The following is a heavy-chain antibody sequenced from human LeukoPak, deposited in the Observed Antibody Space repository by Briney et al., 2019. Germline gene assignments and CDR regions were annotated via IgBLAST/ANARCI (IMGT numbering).Heavy chain of an antibody. D-gene: IGHD5-18*01. V-gene: IGHV3-53*01. CDR2: IYSGGST. Sequence: GGPLRLSCAASGFTVSSNYMSWVRQAPGKGLEWVSVIYSGGSTYYADSVKGRFTISRDNSKNTLYLQMNSLRAEDTAVYYCARDRGYSYGLDYWGQGTLVTVSS. J-gene: IGHJ4*02. CDR3: ARDRGYSYGLDY. CDR1: GFTVSSNY.